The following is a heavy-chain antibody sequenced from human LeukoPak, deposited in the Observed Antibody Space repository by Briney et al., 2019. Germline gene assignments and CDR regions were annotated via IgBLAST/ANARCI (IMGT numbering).Heavy chain of an antibody. J-gene: IGHJ4*02. D-gene: IGHD3-3*01. CDR2: INHSGST. Sequence: SETLSLTCAVYGGSFSGYYWSWIRQPPGKGLEWIGEINHSGSTNYNPSLKSRVTISVDTSKNQFSLQLSSVTAADTAVYYCARVDFWSGYTTDWGQGTLVTVSS. CDR3: ARVDFWSGYTTD. V-gene: IGHV4-34*01. CDR1: GGSFSGYY.